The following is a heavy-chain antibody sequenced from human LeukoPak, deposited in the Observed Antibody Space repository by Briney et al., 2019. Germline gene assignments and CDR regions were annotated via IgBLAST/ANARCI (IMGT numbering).Heavy chain of an antibody. CDR2: FDPEDGET. V-gene: IGHV1-24*01. CDR1: GYTLTELS. Sequence: ASVKVSCKVSGYTLTELSMHWVRQAPGKGLEWMGGFDPEDGETIYAQKFQGRVTMTEDTSTDTAYIELSSLRSEDTAFYYCAKDFTLALSIFDYWGQGTLVTVSS. J-gene: IGHJ4*02. CDR3: AKDFTLALSIFDY.